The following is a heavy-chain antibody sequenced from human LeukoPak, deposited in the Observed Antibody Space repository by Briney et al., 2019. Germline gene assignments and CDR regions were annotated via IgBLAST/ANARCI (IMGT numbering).Heavy chain of an antibody. CDR1: GGSISGYY. CDR3: ARSPPGWYYDNSGQYYFDT. D-gene: IGHD3-22*01. Sequence: SETLSLTCTVSGGSISGYYWSWSRQSPGKRLEWIAYISFTGNTNYNPSLKSRVTISLDTSKTHFSLTLSSLTAADTAVYYCARSPPGWYYDNSGQYYFDTWGQGALVTVSS. V-gene: IGHV4-59*08. CDR2: ISFTGNT. J-gene: IGHJ4*02.